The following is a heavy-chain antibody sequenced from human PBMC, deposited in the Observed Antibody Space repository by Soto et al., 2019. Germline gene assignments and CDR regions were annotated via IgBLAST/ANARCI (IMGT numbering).Heavy chain of an antibody. CDR2: INGDGSST. J-gene: IGHJ4*02. V-gene: IGHV3-74*01. CDR1: GFTLSTYW. Sequence: SCAASGFTLSTYWMHWVLQSPEKGLVWVSRINGDGSSTAYADSVKGRFTISRDNAKNSLSLQMNSLRADDTAVYYCATGERNWDYYFDYWGQGTLVTVSS. D-gene: IGHD1-7*01. CDR3: ATGERNWDYYFDY.